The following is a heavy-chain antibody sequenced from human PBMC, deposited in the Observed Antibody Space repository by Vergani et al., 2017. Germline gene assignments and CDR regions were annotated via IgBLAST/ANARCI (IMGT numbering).Heavy chain of an antibody. CDR2: IYHSGST. J-gene: IGHJ5*02. CDR3: AREGYVGRNWFDP. D-gene: IGHD1-26*01. CDR1: GGSISGTNW. Sequence: QVQLQESGPGLVKPPGTLSLTCAVSGGSISGTNWWSWVRQSPGKGLEWIGEIYHSGSTNYNPSLKSRVTISVAKSKNQFSLKLSSVTAADTAVYYCAREGYVGRNWFDPWGQGTLVTVSS. V-gene: IGHV4-4*03.